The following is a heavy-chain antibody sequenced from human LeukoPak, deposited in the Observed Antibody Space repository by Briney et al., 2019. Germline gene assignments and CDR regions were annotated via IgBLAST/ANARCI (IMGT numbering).Heavy chain of an antibody. J-gene: IGHJ2*01. CDR1: GGSISRSDYY. D-gene: IGHD2-15*01. V-gene: IGHV4-39*07. CDR2: IFYSGST. Sequence: PSETLSLTCTVSGGSISRSDYYWGWIRQPPGKGLEWIGSIFYSGSTYYNASLKSRVTISVDTSKNQFSLKMTSVTAADTAVYYCASTIGHSWAYWYFDLWGRGTLVTVSS. CDR3: ASTIGHSWAYWYFDL.